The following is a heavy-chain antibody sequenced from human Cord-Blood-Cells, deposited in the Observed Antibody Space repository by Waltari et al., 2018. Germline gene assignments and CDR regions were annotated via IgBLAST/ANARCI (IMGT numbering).Heavy chain of an antibody. CDR3: ARDGVLLWFGELFDY. V-gene: IGHV3-48*03. J-gene: IGHJ4*02. Sequence: EVQLVESGGGLVQSGGSLGLSCAASGLTFRSYEMNWVRQAPGKGLEWVSYISSSGSTIYYADSVKGRFTISRDNAKNSLYLQMNSLRAEDTAVYYCARDGVLLWFGELFDYWGQGTLVTVSS. CDR2: ISSSGSTI. CDR1: GLTFRSYE. D-gene: IGHD3-10*01.